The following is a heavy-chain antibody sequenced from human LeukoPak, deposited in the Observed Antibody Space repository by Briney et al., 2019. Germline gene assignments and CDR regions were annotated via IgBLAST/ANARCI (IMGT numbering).Heavy chain of an antibody. CDR1: GFTFSSYS. J-gene: IGHJ5*02. Sequence: GGSLRLSCAASGFTFSSYSMNWVRQAPGKGLEWVANIKQDGSEKYYVDSVKGRFTISRDNAKNSLYLQMNSLRAEDTAVYYCVRDRVRGELGSFDPWGQGTLVTVSS. V-gene: IGHV3-7*01. CDR3: VRDRVRGELGSFDP. D-gene: IGHD3-10*01. CDR2: IKQDGSEK.